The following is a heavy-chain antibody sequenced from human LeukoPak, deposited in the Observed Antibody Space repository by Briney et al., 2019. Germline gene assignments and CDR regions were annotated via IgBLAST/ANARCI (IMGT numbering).Heavy chain of an antibody. V-gene: IGHV3-74*01. CDR1: GFTFSSYW. D-gene: IGHD6-13*01. CDR3: ARESRAAGLRN. J-gene: IGHJ4*02. CDR2: IKYDGRET. Sequence: GGSLRLSCAASGFTFSSYWVHWIRQAPGKGLVWVSRIKYDGRETGYADSVKGRFTISRDNAKNTLYLHMNGLRAEDTAVYYCARESRAAGLRNWGQGTLVTVSS.